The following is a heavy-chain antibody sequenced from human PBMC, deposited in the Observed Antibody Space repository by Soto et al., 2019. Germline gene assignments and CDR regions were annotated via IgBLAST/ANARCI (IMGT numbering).Heavy chain of an antibody. J-gene: IGHJ5*02. CDR1: GYTLTSYG. D-gene: IGHD4-4*01. CDR3: ASGGPGMTVTLWFDT. V-gene: IGHV1-18*01. CDR2: ISAYNGNT. Sequence: SVTLSCKTSGYTLTSYGIVWVLHSPGQGLEWMGWISAYNGNTNYAQKLQGRVTMTTDTSTSTAYMELRSLRSDDTAVYYCASGGPGMTVTLWFDTWGQGPLVTLHS.